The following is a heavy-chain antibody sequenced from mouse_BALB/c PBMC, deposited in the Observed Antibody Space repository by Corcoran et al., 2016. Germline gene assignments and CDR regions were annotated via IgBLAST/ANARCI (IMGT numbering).Heavy chain of an antibody. CDR3: AGDYDGYWYFDV. CDR2: ITHSGET. CDR1: GFPITSGYY. J-gene: IGHJ1*01. Sequence: QMQLQESGPGLVKPSQSLFLACSITGFPITSGYYWIWIRQSPGKPLEWMGYITHSGETLYNPSLQSPISITRETSTNQFFLQLISVTTEDTAMYYCAGDYDGYWYFDVWGAGTTVTVSS. V-gene: IGHV12-3*02. D-gene: IGHD2-3*01.